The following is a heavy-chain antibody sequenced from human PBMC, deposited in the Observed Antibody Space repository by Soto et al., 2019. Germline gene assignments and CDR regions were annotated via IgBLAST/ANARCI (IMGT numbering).Heavy chain of an antibody. CDR1: GYTFTSYY. J-gene: IGHJ4*02. Sequence: GASVKVSCKASGYTFTSYYMHWVRQAPGQGLEWMGIINPSGGSTTYAQKFQGRVTMTRDTSTRTFYMELSSLRSEDTAIYYCARDQRGAYDFWGQGSLVTVSS. D-gene: IGHD3-3*01. CDR2: INPSGGST. CDR3: ARDQRGAYDF. V-gene: IGHV1-46*01.